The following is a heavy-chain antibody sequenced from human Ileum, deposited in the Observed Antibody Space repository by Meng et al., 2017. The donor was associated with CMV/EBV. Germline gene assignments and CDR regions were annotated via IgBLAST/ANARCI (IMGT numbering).Heavy chain of an antibody. CDR3: ARGACRGTCALDY. J-gene: IGHJ4*02. Sequence: ASVKVSCKTSGYTVTENYLHWVRQAPGQGLEWMGWIDPKTRATNYASKFRDRVTVTGDTSTNIAYMELRSLTSDDTAVYYCARGACRGTCALDYWGQGALVTVSS. CDR2: IDPKTRAT. D-gene: IGHD1-14*01. V-gene: IGHV1-2*02. CDR1: GYTVTENY.